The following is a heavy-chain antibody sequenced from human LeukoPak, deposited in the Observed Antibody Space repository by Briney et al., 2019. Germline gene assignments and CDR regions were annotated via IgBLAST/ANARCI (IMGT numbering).Heavy chain of an antibody. CDR1: GFTFSSYW. V-gene: IGHV3-7*01. D-gene: IGHD3-22*01. CDR3: AGERTMIVVHGFDP. CDR2: IKQDGSEK. Sequence: GGSLRLSCAASGFTFSSYWMSWVRQAPGKGLEWVANIKQDGSEKYYVDSVKGRFTISRDNAKNSLYLQMNSLRAEDTAVYYSAGERTMIVVHGFDPWGQGTLVTVSS. J-gene: IGHJ5*02.